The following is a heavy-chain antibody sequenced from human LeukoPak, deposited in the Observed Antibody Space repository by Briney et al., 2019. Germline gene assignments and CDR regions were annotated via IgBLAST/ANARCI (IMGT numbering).Heavy chain of an antibody. CDR3: ARERIAAAGTLIWFDP. CDR2: IYTSGST. V-gene: IGHV4-4*07. Sequence: SETLSLTCTVSGGSISSYYWSWIRQPAPKGLEWIGRIYTSGSTNYNPTLKSRVTMPVDTSKNQFSLKLSAVTAADTAVYYCARERIAAAGTLIWFDPWGQGTLVTVSS. D-gene: IGHD6-13*01. CDR1: GGSISSYY. J-gene: IGHJ5*02.